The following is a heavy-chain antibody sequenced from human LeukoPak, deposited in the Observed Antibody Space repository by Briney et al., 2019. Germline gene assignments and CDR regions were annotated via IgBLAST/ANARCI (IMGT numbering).Heavy chain of an antibody. CDR2: IDPKDGET. J-gene: IGHJ4*02. D-gene: IGHD3-16*01. CDR3: ATAYDYVEGSYLVKRYYYDY. Sequence: ASVKVSCKVSGYTLTELYMHWVRQAPGKGLEWMGGIDPKDGETIYAQKFQGRVTMTEDTSTDTAYMELSSLRSEDTAVYYCATAYDYVEGSYLVKRYYYDYCGQGTRVTVSA. V-gene: IGHV1-24*01. CDR1: GYTLTELY.